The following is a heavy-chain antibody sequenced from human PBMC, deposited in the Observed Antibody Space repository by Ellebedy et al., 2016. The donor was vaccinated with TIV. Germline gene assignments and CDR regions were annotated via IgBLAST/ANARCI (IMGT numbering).Heavy chain of an antibody. Sequence: PGGSLRLSCAASGFTFHTHAMNWVRQAPGKGLVWVSRFYNDGSSTSYADSVEGRFTISRDNPKNTVYLQMNSLRVEDTAVYYCVRDGSYDYGDYWGQGTVVTVSS. CDR1: GFTFHTHA. CDR2: FYNDGSST. V-gene: IGHV3-74*01. CDR3: VRDGSYDYGDY. J-gene: IGHJ4*02. D-gene: IGHD3-16*01.